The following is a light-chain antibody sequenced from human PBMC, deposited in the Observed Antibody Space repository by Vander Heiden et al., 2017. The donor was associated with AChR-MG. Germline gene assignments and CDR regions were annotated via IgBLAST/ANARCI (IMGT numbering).Light chain of an antibody. J-gene: IGLJ3*02. CDR2: GNN. CDR1: RSNIGAGYD. CDR3: QSYDSNLGGL. V-gene: IGLV1-40*01. Sequence: QRVTISCTGSRSNIGAGYDVHWYQHHPGTAPKVLIYGNNKRPSGVPDRFSGSKSGTSASLAITGLQAEDEADYYCQSYDSNLGGLFGGGTKVTVL.